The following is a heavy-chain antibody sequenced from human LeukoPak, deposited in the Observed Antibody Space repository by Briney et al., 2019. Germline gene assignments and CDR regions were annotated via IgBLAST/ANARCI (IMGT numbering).Heavy chain of an antibody. J-gene: IGHJ4*02. CDR3: AMVTGHPEYYFDY. V-gene: IGHV1-18*04. Sequence: ASVKVSCKASGYTFTSYYMHWVRQAPGQGLEWMGWISAYNGNTNYAQKLQGRVTMTTDTSTSTAYMELRSLRSDDTAVYYCAMVTGHPEYYFDYWGQGTLVTVSS. CDR2: ISAYNGNT. D-gene: IGHD4-23*01. CDR1: GYTFTSYY.